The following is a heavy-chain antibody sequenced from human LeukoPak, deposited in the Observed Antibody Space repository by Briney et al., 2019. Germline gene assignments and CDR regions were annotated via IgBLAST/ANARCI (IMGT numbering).Heavy chain of an antibody. J-gene: IGHJ4*02. CDR2: ISGSGADT. CDR3: GEMYRGTWYRY. Sequence: GGSLRLSCAASGFTFSSRAMNWVRQAPGKGLEWVSGISGSGADTYYADSVRGRFTISRDNSKNMMYLQMNSLRAEDTAVYYCGEMYRGTWYRYWGQGALVTVSS. V-gene: IGHV3-23*01. D-gene: IGHD6-13*01. CDR1: GFTFSSRA.